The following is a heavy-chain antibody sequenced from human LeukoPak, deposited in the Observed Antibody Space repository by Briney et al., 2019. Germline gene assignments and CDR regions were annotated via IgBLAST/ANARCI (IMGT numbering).Heavy chain of an antibody. CDR3: AKGLIAVAGTGWDY. CDR1: GFTFDDYA. CDR2: ISWNSGSI. J-gene: IGHJ4*02. V-gene: IGHV3-9*01. Sequence: GRSLRLSCAASGFTFDDYAMHWVRQAPGKGLEWVSGISWNSGSIGYADSVKGRFTISRDNAKNSLYLQMNSPRAEDTALYYCAKGLIAVAGTGWDYWGQGTLVTVSS. D-gene: IGHD6-19*01.